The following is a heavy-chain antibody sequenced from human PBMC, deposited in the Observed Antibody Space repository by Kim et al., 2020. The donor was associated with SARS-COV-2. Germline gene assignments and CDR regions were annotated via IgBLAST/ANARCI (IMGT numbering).Heavy chain of an antibody. CDR2: ISWNSGNI. J-gene: IGHJ4*01. D-gene: IGHD3-10*01. CDR3: AKDNGLGSSGADHSDY. Sequence: GGSLRLSCAASGFTFDDYSMHWVRQAPGKGLEWVSGISWNSGNIDYADSVKGRFTISRDNAKNSLYLQMNSLRAEDTAVYYCAKDNGLGSSGADHSDY. V-gene: IGHV3-9*01. CDR1: GFTFDDYS.